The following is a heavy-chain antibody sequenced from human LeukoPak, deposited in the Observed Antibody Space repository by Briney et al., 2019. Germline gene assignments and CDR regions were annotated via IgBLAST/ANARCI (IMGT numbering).Heavy chain of an antibody. Sequence: GGSPRLSCEGSAFIFSGHWMNWVRQTPGKGLEWVASIKEDGSERQCVDSVKGRFSISRDNTKGSLFLQLNSLRAEDTAVYYCARAAYSGSYHSDYWGQGTLVTVSS. J-gene: IGHJ4*02. CDR3: ARAAYSGSYHSDY. CDR1: AFIFSGHW. D-gene: IGHD1-26*01. V-gene: IGHV3-7*03. CDR2: IKEDGSER.